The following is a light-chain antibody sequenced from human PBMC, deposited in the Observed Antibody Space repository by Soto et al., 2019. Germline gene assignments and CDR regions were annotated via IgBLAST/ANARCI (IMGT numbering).Light chain of an antibody. Sequence: DIKMTQSPSTLSASVGDRVTITCRASQSISTWLAWYQQKPGKAPNLLIYKASNLETGVPSRFSGSGSGTEFTITINGLQRDDFATYYCQQYETYYTFGQGTKLEIK. V-gene: IGKV1-5*03. CDR2: KAS. J-gene: IGKJ2*01. CDR1: QSISTW. CDR3: QQYETYYT.